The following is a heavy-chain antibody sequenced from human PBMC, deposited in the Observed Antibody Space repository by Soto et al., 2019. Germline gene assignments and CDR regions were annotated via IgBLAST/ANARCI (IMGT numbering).Heavy chain of an antibody. D-gene: IGHD3-3*01. Sequence: SETLSLTCAVYGGSVNGYYCNWIRQPPGKGLEWIGEINHTGGTHYNPSLKSRVTMSVDTSKNQFSLRLSSVTAADMAIYYCATRITVFGLLIPPFDPWGQGTQVTVSS. V-gene: IGHV4-34*01. J-gene: IGHJ5*02. CDR3: ATRITVFGLLIPPFDP. CDR1: GGSVNGYY. CDR2: INHTGGT.